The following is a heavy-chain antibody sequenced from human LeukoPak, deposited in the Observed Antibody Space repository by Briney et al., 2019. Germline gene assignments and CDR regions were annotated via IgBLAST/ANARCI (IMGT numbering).Heavy chain of an antibody. Sequence: PGRSLRLSCAGSGFTSSGYGMHWVRPAPGRGLEWVTGIAYDGSRKHYADSVKGRFTNSRDNSRNTMDLQMNSLRVEDTAVYHCTRYDSSRFDPWGQGTLVVVSS. D-gene: IGHD3-3*01. J-gene: IGHJ5*02. CDR2: IAYDGSRK. CDR3: TRYDSSRFDP. V-gene: IGHV3-33*05. CDR1: GFTSSGYG.